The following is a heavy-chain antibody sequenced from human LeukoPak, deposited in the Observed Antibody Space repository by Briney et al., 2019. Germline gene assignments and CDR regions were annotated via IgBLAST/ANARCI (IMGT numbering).Heavy chain of an antibody. D-gene: IGHD3-3*01. CDR1: GGTFSSYT. Sequence: SVKVSCKASGGTFSSYTISWLRQAPGQGLEWMGRIIPILGIENYAQKFQGRVTITADKSTSTAYMELSSLRSEDTAVYYCARGLDLRFLEWLVAFDIWGQGTMVTVSS. J-gene: IGHJ3*02. CDR2: IIPILGIE. CDR3: ARGLDLRFLEWLVAFDI. V-gene: IGHV1-69*02.